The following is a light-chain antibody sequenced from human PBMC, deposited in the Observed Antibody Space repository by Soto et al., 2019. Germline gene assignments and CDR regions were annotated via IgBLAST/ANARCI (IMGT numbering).Light chain of an antibody. Sequence: QSVLTQPPSASGSPGQSVTISSTGTSSDVGGYNYVSWYQHHPGKAPKLVIYEVTKRPSGVPDRFSGSKSGNTASLSVSGLQAEDEADYYCSSYAGRYSWVFGGGTKLTVL. CDR2: EVT. CDR1: SSDVGGYNY. V-gene: IGLV2-8*01. CDR3: SSYAGRYSWV. J-gene: IGLJ3*02.